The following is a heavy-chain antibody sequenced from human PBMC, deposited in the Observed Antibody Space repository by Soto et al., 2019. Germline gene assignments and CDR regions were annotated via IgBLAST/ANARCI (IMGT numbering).Heavy chain of an antibody. Sequence: QVQVVQSGAEVKEPGSSVKVACKASGGTFSSYTISWVRQAPGQGLEWMGSIIPILGIANYAQKFQGRVTITADKSTIIAYMELSGLRSEDTAVYYCAIGRDGYNSDYWGQGTLVTVSS. CDR2: IIPILGIA. D-gene: IGHD5-12*01. V-gene: IGHV1-69*02. CDR3: AIGRDGYNSDY. CDR1: GGTFSSYT. J-gene: IGHJ4*02.